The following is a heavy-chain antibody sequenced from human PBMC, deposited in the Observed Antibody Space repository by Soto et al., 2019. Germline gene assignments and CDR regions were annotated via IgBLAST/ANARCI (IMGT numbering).Heavy chain of an antibody. J-gene: IGHJ3*02. CDR3: ARAHGSASSGASDI. CDR2: IIPILGIA. D-gene: IGHD3-10*01. V-gene: IGHV1-69*02. Sequence: QVQLVQSGAEVKKPGSSVKVSCKASGGTFSSYTISWVRQAPGQGLEWMGRIIPILGIANYAQKFQGRVTITADKSTSTAYMELSSLRSEDTAVYYCARAHGSASSGASDIWGQETMVTDSS. CDR1: GGTFSSYT.